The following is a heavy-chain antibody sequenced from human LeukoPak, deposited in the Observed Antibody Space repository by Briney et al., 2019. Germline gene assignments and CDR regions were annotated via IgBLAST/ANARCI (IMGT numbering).Heavy chain of an antibody. CDR3: ARRYCSSTSCYYVY. CDR1: GYTFTSYA. D-gene: IGHD2-2*01. V-gene: IGHV7-4-1*02. J-gene: IGHJ4*02. Sequence: GASVKVSCKASGYTFTSYAMNWVRQAPGQGLERMGWINTNTGNPTYAQGFTGRFVFSLDTSVSTAYLQISSLKAGDTAVYYCARRYCSSTSCYYVYWGQGTLVTVSS. CDR2: INTNTGNP.